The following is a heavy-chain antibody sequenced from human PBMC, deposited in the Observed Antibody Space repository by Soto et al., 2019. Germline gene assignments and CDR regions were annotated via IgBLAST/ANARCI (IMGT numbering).Heavy chain of an antibody. CDR1: GYTFPSYG. CDR2: IRAYNGNT. Sequence: ASVKVSCDASGYTFPSYGISWVQQPPGQELEWMGWIRAYNGNTNYAQKLQGRVTMTTDTSTSTAYMELRSLRSDDTAVYYCARDKKSYEFWRGYSVDAFDIWGQGTMVTVSS. V-gene: IGHV1-18*01. D-gene: IGHD3-3*01. J-gene: IGHJ3*02. CDR3: ARDKKSYEFWRGYSVDAFDI.